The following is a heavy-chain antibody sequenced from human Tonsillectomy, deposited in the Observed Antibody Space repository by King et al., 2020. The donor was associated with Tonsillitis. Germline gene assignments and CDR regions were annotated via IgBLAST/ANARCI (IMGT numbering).Heavy chain of an antibody. J-gene: IGHJ4*02. CDR2: INTEGSGA. Sequence: VQLVESGGGLVQPGGSLRLSCAASGFTFSSYWMHWVRQAPGQGLVWVSRINTEGSGAKYAASGKGRFTISRDNAKKTLYLQMNSLRAEDTAVYYCAGSSWYYFDYWGQGALVTVAS. V-gene: IGHV3-74*03. CDR1: GFTFSSYW. D-gene: IGHD6-13*01. CDR3: AGSSWYYFDY.